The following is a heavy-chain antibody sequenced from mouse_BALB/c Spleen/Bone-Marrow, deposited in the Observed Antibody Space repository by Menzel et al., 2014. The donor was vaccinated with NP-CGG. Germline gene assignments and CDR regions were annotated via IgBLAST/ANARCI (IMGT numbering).Heavy chain of an antibody. J-gene: IGHJ4*01. Sequence: VKLMESGAELMKPGASMKISCKATGYTFSSYWIEWVKQRPGHGLEWIGEILPGSGSTNYNERFKGKATFTADTSSNPAYMQLSSLTSENTAVYYCARAYYVNYDAMDYWGQGTSVTVSS. CDR2: ILPGSGST. D-gene: IGHD2-10*01. CDR1: GYTFSSYW. V-gene: IGHV1-9*01. CDR3: ARAYYVNYDAMDY.